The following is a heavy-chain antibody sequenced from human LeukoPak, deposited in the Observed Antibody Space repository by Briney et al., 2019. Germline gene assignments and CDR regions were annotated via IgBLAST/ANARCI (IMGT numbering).Heavy chain of an antibody. CDR2: IYTSGST. J-gene: IGHJ4*02. V-gene: IGHV4-4*07. D-gene: IGHD6-13*01. CDR3: ARAVAAAGTSPFDY. CDR1: GGSISSYY. Sequence: SETLCLTCTVSGGSISSYYWSWIRQPAGKGLEWIGRIYTSGSTNYNPSLKSRVTMSVDTSKNQFSLKLSSVTAADTAVYYCARAVAAAGTSPFDYWGQGTLVTVSS.